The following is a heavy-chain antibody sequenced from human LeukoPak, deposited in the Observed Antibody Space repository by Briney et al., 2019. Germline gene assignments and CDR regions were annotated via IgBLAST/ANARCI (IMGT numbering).Heavy chain of an antibody. CDR3: ARGLRIGYGYGYGY. CDR2: INHSGST. V-gene: IGHV4-34*01. J-gene: IGHJ4*02. D-gene: IGHD5-18*01. CDR1: GGSFSGYC. Sequence: SETLSLTCAVYGGSFSGYCWSWIRQPPGKGLEWIGEINHSGSTNYNPSLKSRVTISVDTSKNQFSLKLSSVTAADTAVYYCARGLRIGYGYGYGYWGQGTLVTISS.